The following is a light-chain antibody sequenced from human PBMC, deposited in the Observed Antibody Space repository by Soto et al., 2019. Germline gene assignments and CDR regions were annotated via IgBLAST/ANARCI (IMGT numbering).Light chain of an antibody. CDR2: AAS. CDR1: QGINDY. CDR3: QHFNPYPRS. Sequence: DIQLTQSPSFLSASVGDRVTITCRASQGINDYLAWYQQKPGKAPKLLIYAASTLQSEVPSRFSGSASGTEFTLTISSLQAEEFATYYCQHFNPYPRSFGGGTKVAVK. V-gene: IGKV1-9*01. J-gene: IGKJ4*01.